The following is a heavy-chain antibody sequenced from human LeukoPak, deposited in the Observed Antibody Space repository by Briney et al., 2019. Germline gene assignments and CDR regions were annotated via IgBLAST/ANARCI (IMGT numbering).Heavy chain of an antibody. J-gene: IGHJ4*02. CDR2: IKQDGSEK. D-gene: IGHD2-2*01. CDR3: ARSSYMQIHGAGFDY. CDR1: GFTFSSYW. V-gene: IGHV3-7*01. Sequence: PGGSLRLSCAASGFTFSSYWMSWVRQAPGKGLEWVANIKQDGSEKYYVDSVKGRFTISRDNAKNSLYLQMNSLRAEDTAVYYCARSSYMQIHGAGFDYWGQGTLVTVSS.